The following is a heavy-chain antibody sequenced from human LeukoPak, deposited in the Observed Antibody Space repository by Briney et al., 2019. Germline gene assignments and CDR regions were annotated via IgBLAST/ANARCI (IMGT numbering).Heavy chain of an antibody. D-gene: IGHD2-15*01. CDR1: GGSISGYH. J-gene: IGHJ4*02. CDR3: ARLRCSGGSCYDDY. CDR2: IYYSGST. V-gene: IGHV4-59*08. Sequence: SETLSLTCTVSGGSISGYHWNWLRQPPGKGLEWIGDIYYSGSTNYNPSLKSRVTISLDTSKNQFSLNLNSVTAADTAVYYCARLRCSGGSCYDDYWGQGTLVTVSS.